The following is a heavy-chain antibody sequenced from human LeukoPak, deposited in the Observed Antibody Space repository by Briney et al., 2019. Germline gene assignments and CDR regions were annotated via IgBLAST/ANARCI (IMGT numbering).Heavy chain of an antibody. D-gene: IGHD3-10*02. CDR3: DRSITLLPQGAFDI. J-gene: IGHJ3*02. Sequence: PGGSLTLACPASGFTFSRYAMSCVRQAPGKGLEWVSAISGSGGSTYYADSGKGRFTISRANSKTRLYLQMNGLRAEEPAVYSCDRSITLLPQGAFDIWGQGTMVTVSS. CDR2: ISGSGGST. CDR1: GFTFSRYA. V-gene: IGHV3-23*01.